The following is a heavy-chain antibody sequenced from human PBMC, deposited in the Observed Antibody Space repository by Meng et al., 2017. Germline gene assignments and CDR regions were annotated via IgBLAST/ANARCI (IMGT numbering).Heavy chain of an antibody. CDR2: IYSGGST. J-gene: IGHJ6*02. Sequence: ETLSLTCTVSGGSISSSSYYWGWIRQPPGKGLEWVSVIYSGGSTYYADSVKGRFTISRDNSKNTLYLQMNSLRAEDTAVYYCAKTRGYSGYGRGFYGMDVWGQGTTVTVSS. CDR1: GGSISSSSYY. CDR3: AKTRGYSGYGRGFYGMDV. V-gene: IGHV3-66*02. D-gene: IGHD5-12*01.